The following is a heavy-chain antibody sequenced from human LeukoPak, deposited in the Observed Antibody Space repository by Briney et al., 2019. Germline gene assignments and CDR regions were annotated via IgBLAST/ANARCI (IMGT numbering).Heavy chain of an antibody. CDR1: GGSISSYY. J-gene: IGHJ6*03. V-gene: IGHV4-59*08. Sequence: PSETLSLTCTVSGGSISSYYWSWIRQPPGKGLEWIGYIYYSGSTNYKPSLKSRVTISVDTSKNQFSLKLSSVTAADTAVYYCARLHYGGNYGYYYYYMDVWGKGTTVTISS. D-gene: IGHD4-23*01. CDR2: IYYSGST. CDR3: ARLHYGGNYGYYYYYMDV.